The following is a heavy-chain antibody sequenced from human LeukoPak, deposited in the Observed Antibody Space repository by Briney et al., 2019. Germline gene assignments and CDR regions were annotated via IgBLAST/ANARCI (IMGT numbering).Heavy chain of an antibody. CDR3: ARGTVYSSSPLHYYYYMDV. J-gene: IGHJ6*03. D-gene: IGHD6-6*01. Sequence: MASETLSLTCTVSGDSISTGSYYWGWIRQPPGKGLEWIGRIYFTGNTYYNPSLRSRVTISVDTSKNQFSLKLNSVTAADTAVYYCARGTVYSSSPLHYYYYMDVWGKGATVTVSS. CDR2: IYFTGNT. V-gene: IGHV4-39*07. CDR1: GDSISTGSYY.